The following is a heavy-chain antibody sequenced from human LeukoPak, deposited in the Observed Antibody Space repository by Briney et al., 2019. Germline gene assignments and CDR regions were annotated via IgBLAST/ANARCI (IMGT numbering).Heavy chain of an antibody. CDR2: IKQDGSEK. Sequence: GGSLRLSCAASGFTFSSYWMSWVRQAPGKGLEWVANIKQDGSEKYYVDSVKGRFTISRDNAKNSLYLQMNSLRAGDTAVYYCARAGYSSSWYVGVMYYYYMDVWGKGTTVTVSS. J-gene: IGHJ6*03. V-gene: IGHV3-7*01. D-gene: IGHD6-13*01. CDR3: ARAGYSSSWYVGVMYYYYMDV. CDR1: GFTFSSYW.